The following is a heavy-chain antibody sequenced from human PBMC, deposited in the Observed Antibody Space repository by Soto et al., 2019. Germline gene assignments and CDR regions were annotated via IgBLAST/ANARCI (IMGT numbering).Heavy chain of an antibody. CDR2: IYYSGST. Sequence: PSETLSLTCTVSGGSISSYYWSWIRQPPGKGLEWIGYIYYSGSTNYNPSLKSRVTISVDTSKNQFSLKLSSVTAADTAVYYCARGSNYVAAAGTNYYFDYWGQGTLVTVSS. D-gene: IGHD6-13*01. CDR3: ARGSNYVAAAGTNYYFDY. CDR1: GGSISSYY. J-gene: IGHJ4*02. V-gene: IGHV4-59*01.